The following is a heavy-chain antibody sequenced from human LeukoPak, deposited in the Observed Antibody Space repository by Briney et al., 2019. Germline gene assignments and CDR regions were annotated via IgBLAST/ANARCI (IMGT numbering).Heavy chain of an antibody. D-gene: IGHD3-3*01. V-gene: IGHV3-21*01. J-gene: IGHJ4*02. CDR1: GFTFSIYS. CDR2: ISSSSSYI. CDR3: ASTLFGVEFLG. Sequence: GGSLRLSCAASGFTFSIYSMNWVRQAPGKGLEWVSSISSSSSYIYYADSVKGRFTISRDNAKNSLYPQMNSLRAEDTAVYYCASTLFGVEFLGWGQGTLVTVSS.